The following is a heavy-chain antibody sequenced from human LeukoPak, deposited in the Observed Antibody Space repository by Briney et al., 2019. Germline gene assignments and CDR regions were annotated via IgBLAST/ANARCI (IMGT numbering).Heavy chain of an antibody. Sequence: GALRLSCAASGFTFSSYWMSWVRQAPGKGLEWVANIKQDGSEKYYVDSVKGRFTISRDNAKNSLYLQMNSLRADDTAVYYCAREADLDSSSWYGMTFDIWGQGTMVTVSS. J-gene: IGHJ3*02. V-gene: IGHV3-7*03. CDR3: AREADLDSSSWYGMTFDI. CDR1: GFTFSSYW. D-gene: IGHD6-13*01. CDR2: IKQDGSEK.